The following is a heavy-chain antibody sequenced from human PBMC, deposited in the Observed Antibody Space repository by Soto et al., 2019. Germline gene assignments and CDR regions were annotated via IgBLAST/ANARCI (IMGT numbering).Heavy chain of an antibody. CDR2: ISYDGSNK. CDR1: GFTFSSYG. CDR3: AKDRQAVIGFWSGYSYGMDV. D-gene: IGHD3-3*01. V-gene: IGHV3-30*18. Sequence: PGGSLRLSCAASGFTFSSYGMHWVRQAPGRGLEWVAVISYDGSNKYYADSVKGRFTISRDNSKNTLYLQMNSLRAEDTAVYYCAKDRQAVIGFWSGYSYGMDVWGQGTTVTVSS. J-gene: IGHJ6*02.